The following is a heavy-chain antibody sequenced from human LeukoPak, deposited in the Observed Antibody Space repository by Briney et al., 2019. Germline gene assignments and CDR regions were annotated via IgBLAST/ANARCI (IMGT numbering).Heavy chain of an antibody. V-gene: IGHV3-7*01. CDR2: IKQDGSEK. J-gene: IGHJ4*03. CDR3: ARGRCSSTSCFFDY. CDR1: GFTFSSYW. Sequence: GGSLRPSCAVSGFTFSSYWMSWVRQAPGKGLEWVANIKQDGSEKYYVDSVKGRFTISRDNAKNSLYLQMNSLRAEDTAVYYCARGRCSSTSCFFDYWGQGTLVTVSS. D-gene: IGHD2-2*01.